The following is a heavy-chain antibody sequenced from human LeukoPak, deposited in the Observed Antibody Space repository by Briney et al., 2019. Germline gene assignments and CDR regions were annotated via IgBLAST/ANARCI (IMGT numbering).Heavy chain of an antibody. J-gene: IGHJ5*02. V-gene: IGHV4-39*07. CDR3: AIVRPRSLFDP. CDR1: GDSISSSSYY. CDR2: FYYSGTT. Sequence: SETLSLTCTVYGDSISSSSYYWGWIRQPPGTGLEWIGSFYYSGTTYYIPSLKSRVTISVDTFKNQFSLRLTSMTAADTAVYFCAIVRPRSLFDPWGQGTLVTVSS.